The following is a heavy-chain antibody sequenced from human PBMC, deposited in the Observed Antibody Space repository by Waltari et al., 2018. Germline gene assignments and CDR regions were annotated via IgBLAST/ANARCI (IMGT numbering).Heavy chain of an antibody. D-gene: IGHD3-10*01. CDR1: GFTFSSYS. J-gene: IGHJ6*02. V-gene: IGHV3-21*01. CDR2: ISSSSSYI. Sequence: EVQLVESGGGLVKPGGSLRLSCAASGFTFSSYSMNWVRQAPGKGLEWVSSISSSSSYIYYADSVKGRFTISRDNAKNSLYLQMNSLRAEDTAVYYCATVHGSGSFPHEDIDYYYYGMDVWGQGP. CDR3: ATVHGSGSFPHEDIDYYYYGMDV.